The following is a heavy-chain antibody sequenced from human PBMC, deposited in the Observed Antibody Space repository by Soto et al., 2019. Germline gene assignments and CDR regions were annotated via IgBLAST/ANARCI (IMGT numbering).Heavy chain of an antibody. CDR2: IYHNGVT. CDR3: TRGASLEAFLDY. J-gene: IGHJ4*02. D-gene: IGHD1-1*01. CDR1: GVPIRSENW. V-gene: IGHV4-4*02. Sequence: QVQLLESGPGLVKPSGTLSLTCAVSGVPIRSENWWTWVRQPPGKGLEWIAEIYHNGVTNYNPTLRSRATISVDKSKNHSSLDLYSVTAADTAVYFCTRGASLEAFLDYWGQGTLVTVSS.